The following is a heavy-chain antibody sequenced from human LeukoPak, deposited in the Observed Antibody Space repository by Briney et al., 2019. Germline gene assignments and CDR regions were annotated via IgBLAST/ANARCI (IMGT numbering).Heavy chain of an antibody. CDR1: GYTFTGYY. CDR2: INPNSGGT. V-gene: IGHV1-2*02. J-gene: IGHJ4*02. Sequence: ASVKVSCKASGYTFTGYYMHWVRQAPGQGLEWMGWINPNSGGTNYAQKFQGRVTMTRDTSISTAYMELSRLRSDDTAVYYCAREVQGSNTAMALWGQGTLVTVSS. D-gene: IGHD5-18*01. CDR3: AREVQGSNTAMAL.